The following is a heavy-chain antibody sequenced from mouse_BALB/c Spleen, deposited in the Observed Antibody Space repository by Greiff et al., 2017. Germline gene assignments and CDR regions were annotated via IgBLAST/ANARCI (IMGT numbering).Heavy chain of an antibody. CDR1: GFAFSSYD. CDR3: ARRKYGNYGAMDY. J-gene: IGHJ4*01. Sequence: DVHLVESGGGLVKPGGSLKLSCAASGFAFSSYDMSWVRQTPEKRLEWVAYISSGGGSTYYPDTVKGRFTISRDNAKNTLYLQMSSLKSEDTAMYYCARRKYGNYGAMDYWGQGTSVTVSS. D-gene: IGHD2-10*02. CDR2: ISSGGGST. V-gene: IGHV5-12-1*01.